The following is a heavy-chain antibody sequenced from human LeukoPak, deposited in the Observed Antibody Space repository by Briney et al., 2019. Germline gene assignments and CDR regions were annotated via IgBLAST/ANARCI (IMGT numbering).Heavy chain of an antibody. CDR3: ARGYCGGDCFEGLIDY. Sequence: PGGSLRLSCAASGFTFSSYSMNWVRQAPGKGLEWVSSISSSSSYIYYADSVKGRFTISRDNAKNSLYLQMNSLRAEDTAVYYCARGYCGGDCFEGLIDYWGQGTLVTVSS. CDR2: ISSSSSYI. V-gene: IGHV3-21*01. J-gene: IGHJ4*02. CDR1: GFTFSSYS. D-gene: IGHD2-21*01.